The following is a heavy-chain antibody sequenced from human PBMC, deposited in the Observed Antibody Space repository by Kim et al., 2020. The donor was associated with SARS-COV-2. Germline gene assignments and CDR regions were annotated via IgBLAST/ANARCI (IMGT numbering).Heavy chain of an antibody. J-gene: IGHJ4*02. CDR3: AKAGGGQWLALLTCDY. D-gene: IGHD6-19*01. Sequence: GGSLRLSCAASGFTFSSYAMSWVRQAPGKGLEWVSAISGSGGSTYYADSVKGRFTISRDNSKNTLYLQMNSLRAEDTAVYYCAKAGGGQWLALLTCDYWGQGTLVTVSS. V-gene: IGHV3-23*01. CDR1: GFTFSSYA. CDR2: ISGSGGST.